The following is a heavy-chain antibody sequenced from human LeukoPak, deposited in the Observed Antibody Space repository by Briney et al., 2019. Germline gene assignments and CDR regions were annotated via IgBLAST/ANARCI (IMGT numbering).Heavy chain of an antibody. CDR3: ARERDYYYGMDV. V-gene: IGHV4-34*01. CDR1: GGSFSGYY. CDR2: INHSGST. Sequence: SETLSLTCAVYGGSFSGYYWSWIRQPPGKGLEWIGEINHSGSTNYNPSLKSRVTISVDTSKNQFSLKLSSVTAADTAVYYCARERDYYYGMDVWGQGTTVTVS. J-gene: IGHJ6*02.